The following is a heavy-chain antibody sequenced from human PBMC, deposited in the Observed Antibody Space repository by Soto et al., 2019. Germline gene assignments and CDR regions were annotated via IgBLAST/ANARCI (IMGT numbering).Heavy chain of an antibody. CDR1: GFTFSGSA. Sequence: EVQLVESGGGLVQPGGSLKLSCAASGFTFSGSAMHWVRQSSGKGLEWVGRIRSKANSYATAYAASVKGRFTISRDDSKNTAYLQMNSLKTEDTAVYYCSAGEYLEWLPQGPRHVDYWGQGTLVTVSS. CDR3: SAGEYLEWLPQGPRHVDY. V-gene: IGHV3-73*01. D-gene: IGHD3-3*01. J-gene: IGHJ4*02. CDR2: IRSKANSYAT.